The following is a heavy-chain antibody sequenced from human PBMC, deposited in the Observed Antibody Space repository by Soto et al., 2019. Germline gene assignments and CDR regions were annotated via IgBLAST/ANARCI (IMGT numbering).Heavy chain of an antibody. Sequence: SETLSLTCAVYGGSFSGYYWSWIRQPPGKGLEWIGEINHSGSTNYNPSLKSRVTISVDTSKNQFSLRLSYVTAADTAVYYCARGGNYYGSGSYLAWYYYYMDVWGKGTTVTVSS. V-gene: IGHV4-34*01. CDR1: GGSFSGYY. J-gene: IGHJ6*03. CDR2: INHSGST. D-gene: IGHD3-10*01. CDR3: ARGGNYYGSGSYLAWYYYYMDV.